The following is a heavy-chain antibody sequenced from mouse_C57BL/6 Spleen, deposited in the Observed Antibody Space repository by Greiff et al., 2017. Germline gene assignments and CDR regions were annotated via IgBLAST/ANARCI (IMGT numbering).Heavy chain of an antibody. CDR3: GGGDGSSPHWYFDV. J-gene: IGHJ1*03. CDR1: GYTFTSYW. Sequence: VQLQQPGAELVRPGSSVKLSCKASGYTFTSYWMHWVKQRPIQGLEWIGNIDPSASETHYNQKFKDKATLTVDKSSSTAYMQLSSLTSEDAAVYYCGGGDGSSPHWYFDVWGTGTTVTVSS. D-gene: IGHD1-1*01. CDR2: IDPSASET. V-gene: IGHV1-52*01.